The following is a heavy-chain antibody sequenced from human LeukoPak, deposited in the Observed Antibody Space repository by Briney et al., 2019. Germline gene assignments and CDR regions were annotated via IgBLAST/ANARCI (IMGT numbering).Heavy chain of an antibody. CDR3: ARDQSDYYDSSGHDAFDI. V-gene: IGHV3-21*01. CDR2: ISSSSYI. Sequence: GGSLRLSCAASGFTFSSYSMNWVRQAPGKGLEWVSSISSSSYIYYADSVKGRFTISRDNAKNSLYLQMNSLRAEDTAVYYCARDQSDYYDSSGHDAFDIWGQGTMVTVSS. J-gene: IGHJ3*02. D-gene: IGHD3-22*01. CDR1: GFTFSSYS.